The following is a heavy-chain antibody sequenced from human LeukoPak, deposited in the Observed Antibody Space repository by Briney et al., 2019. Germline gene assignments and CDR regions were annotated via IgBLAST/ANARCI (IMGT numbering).Heavy chain of an antibody. CDR1: GFTFSSYD. CDR3: ARERYSGYDGEPDGFDY. J-gene: IGHJ4*02. Sequence: GGSLRLSCAASGFTFSSYDMHWVRQATGKGLEWVSAIGTAGDTYYPGSVKGRFTISRENAKNSLYLQMNSLRAEDTAVYYCARERYSGYDGEPDGFDYWGQGTLVTVSS. D-gene: IGHD5-12*01. CDR2: IGTAGDT. V-gene: IGHV3-13*01.